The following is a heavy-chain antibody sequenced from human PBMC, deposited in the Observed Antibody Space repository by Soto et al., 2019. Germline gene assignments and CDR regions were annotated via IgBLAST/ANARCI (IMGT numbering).Heavy chain of an antibody. CDR1: GFTFSNYA. CDR2: IMKSGDSA. V-gene: IGHV3-23*01. J-gene: IGHJ4*02. D-gene: IGHD7-27*01. Sequence: LESGGALVQPGGSLRLSCAASGFTFSNYAMTWVRQTPGKGLERVATIMKSGDSAHYADSVGGRFTVSRDHSINVLYLQMNALRDEYTARYFCARESGGYWGYFEFWGQGSQVTVSS. CDR3: ARESGGYWGYFEF.